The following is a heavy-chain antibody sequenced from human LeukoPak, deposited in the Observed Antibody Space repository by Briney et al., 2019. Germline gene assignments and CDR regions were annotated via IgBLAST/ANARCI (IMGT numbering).Heavy chain of an antibody. V-gene: IGHV1-2*02. D-gene: IGHD3-10*01. CDR2: INPNSGGT. Sequence: ASVKVSCKASGYTFTGYYMHWVRQAPGQGLEWVGWINPNSGGTNYAQKFQGRVTMTRDTSISTAYMELSRLRSDDTAVYYCASGALKLLWFREPSFCYFDYWGQGTLVTVSS. CDR3: ASGALKLLWFREPSFCYFDY. CDR1: GYTFTGYY. J-gene: IGHJ4*02.